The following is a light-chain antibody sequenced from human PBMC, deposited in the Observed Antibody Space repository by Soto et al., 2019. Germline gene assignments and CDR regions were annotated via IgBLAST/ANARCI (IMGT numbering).Light chain of an antibody. J-gene: IGLJ3*02. Sequence: QSVLTQSPSESGTPGQRVTISCSGSSSNIGSNTVNWYQQLPGTAPKLLIYSNNQRPSGVPDRFSGSKSGTSASLAISGLQSEDEADYYCAAWDDSLNGRVFGGGTKLTVL. CDR3: AAWDDSLNGRV. V-gene: IGLV1-44*01. CDR2: SNN. CDR1: SSNIGSNT.